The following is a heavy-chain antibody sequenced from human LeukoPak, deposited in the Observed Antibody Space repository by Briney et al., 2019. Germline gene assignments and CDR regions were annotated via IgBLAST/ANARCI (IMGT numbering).Heavy chain of an antibody. CDR3: ATYRQVLLPFES. V-gene: IGHV3-30*04. CDR2: ISYDGSDK. Sequence: GGSLRLSCAASGFTFRSYAMNWVRQAPGKGLEWVAVISYDGSDKYYADSVKGRFTISRDNSKSTLSLQMNSLRAEDTAIYYCATYRQVLLPFESWGQGTLVTVSS. J-gene: IGHJ4*02. D-gene: IGHD2-8*02. CDR1: GFTFRSYA.